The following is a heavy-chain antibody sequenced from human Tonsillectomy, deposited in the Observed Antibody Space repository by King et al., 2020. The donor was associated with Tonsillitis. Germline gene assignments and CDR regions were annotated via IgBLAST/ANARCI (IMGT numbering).Heavy chain of an antibody. D-gene: IGHD6-13*01. J-gene: IGHJ6*02. CDR1: GLTLDDYG. CDR2: ISWNSGNM. CDR3: AIYVGPLTAAAGTKHHYYGMDV. Sequence: VQLVESGGGLVQPGRSLRLSCAASGLTLDDYGMHWVRHAPGKGLEWVSGISWNSGNMDYADSVKGRFTISRDNAKNSLYLQMNSLRAEDTALYYCAIYVGPLTAAAGTKHHYYGMDVWGQGTTVTVS. V-gene: IGHV3-9*01.